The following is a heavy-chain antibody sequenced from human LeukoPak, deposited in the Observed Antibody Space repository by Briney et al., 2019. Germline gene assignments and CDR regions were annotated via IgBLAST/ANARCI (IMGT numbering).Heavy chain of an antibody. CDR1: GYTFTSYD. D-gene: IGHD3-9*01. CDR3: AREAELRYFDWLLNYYYGMDV. CDR2: MKPKSGNT. V-gene: IGHV1-8*01. Sequence: ASVKVSCKASGYTFTSYDINWVRHATGQGLEWRGWMKPKSGNTGYAQKFHRRVSMTRNTSISTAYMELSSLRSEDTAVYYCAREAELRYFDWLLNYYYGMDVWGQGTTVTVS. J-gene: IGHJ6*02.